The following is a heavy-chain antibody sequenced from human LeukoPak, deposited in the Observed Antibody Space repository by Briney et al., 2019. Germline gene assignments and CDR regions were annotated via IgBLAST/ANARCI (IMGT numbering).Heavy chain of an antibody. CDR2: ISYSGST. V-gene: IGHV4-59*01. CDR1: GGSISSYY. Sequence: PSETLSLTCTVSGGSISSYYWSWIRQPPGKGLEWIGYISYSGSTNYNPSLKSRVTISLDTSKNQFSLRLSSVTAADTAVYYCARSKPTPAFDIWGQGTMVTVSS. J-gene: IGHJ3*02. CDR3: ARSKPTPAFDI.